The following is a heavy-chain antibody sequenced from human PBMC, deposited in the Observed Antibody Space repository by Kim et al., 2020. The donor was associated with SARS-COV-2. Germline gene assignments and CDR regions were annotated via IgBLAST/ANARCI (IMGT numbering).Heavy chain of an antibody. CDR2: ISPAGSTI. CDR1: GFTFSDYY. V-gene: IGHV3-11*01. CDR3: ARNGLKREPLGGWDY. J-gene: IGHJ4*01. D-gene: IGHD1-26*01. Sequence: GGSLRLSCAASGFTFSDYYMNWIRQAPGKGLEWVSYISPAGSTIYYADSVKGRFTISRDNAKNSLYLQMNSLRAEDTAVYYCARNGLKREPLGGWDYWG.